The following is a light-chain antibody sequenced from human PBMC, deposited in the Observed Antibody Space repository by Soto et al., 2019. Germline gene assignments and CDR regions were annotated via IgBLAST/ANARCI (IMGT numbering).Light chain of an antibody. CDR2: EVS. CDR3: SSYTSSSLLV. V-gene: IGLV2-14*01. J-gene: IGLJ2*01. CDR1: SSDVGGYNY. Sequence: QSALTQPASVSGSPGQSITISCTGTSSDVGGYNYVSWYQQHPGKAPKLMIYEVSNRPSGVSNRFSGSKSGNTASLTISGRQAEDEADYYCSSYTSSSLLVFGGGTKLTVL.